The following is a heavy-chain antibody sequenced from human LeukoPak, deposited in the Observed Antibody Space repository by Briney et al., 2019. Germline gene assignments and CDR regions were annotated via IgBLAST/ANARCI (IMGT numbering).Heavy chain of an antibody. V-gene: IGHV4-34*01. CDR3: ARDCGGDCYDAFDI. CDR2: INHSGST. D-gene: IGHD2-21*02. CDR1: GGSFSGYY. J-gene: IGHJ3*02. Sequence: PSETLSLTCAVYGGSFSGYYWSWIRQPPGKGLEWIGEINHSGSTNYNPSLKSRVTISVDTSKNQFSLKLSSVTAADTAVYYCARDCGGDCYDAFDIWGQGTMVTVSS.